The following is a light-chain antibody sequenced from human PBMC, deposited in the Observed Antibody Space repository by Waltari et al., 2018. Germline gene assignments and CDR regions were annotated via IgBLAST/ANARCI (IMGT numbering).Light chain of an antibody. CDR3: QQSYNTPFT. V-gene: IGKV1-39*01. Sequence: DIQMTQSPSSLSASVGDRVTITYRASQSISIYLNWCQQKPGKAPTLLIYSASTLQSGVPSRFSGSGSGTDFTLTITSLQPEDVATYYCQQSYNTPFTFGPGTKV. CDR1: QSISIY. CDR2: SAS. J-gene: IGKJ3*01.